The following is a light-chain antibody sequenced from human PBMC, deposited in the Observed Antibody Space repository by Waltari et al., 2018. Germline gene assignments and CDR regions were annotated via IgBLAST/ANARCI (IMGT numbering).Light chain of an antibody. Sequence: DIQMTQSPSSLSVYVGDRVPITCRASQSISSDSNWYQQKQGKAPQLLISGTSDLQIGAPSRFSGSGSGTDFTLTINRLQPLDSATYYCQQSYSTPPTFGGGTKVEI. V-gene: IGKV1-39*01. CDR1: QSISSD. CDR2: GTS. CDR3: QQSYSTPPT. J-gene: IGKJ4*01.